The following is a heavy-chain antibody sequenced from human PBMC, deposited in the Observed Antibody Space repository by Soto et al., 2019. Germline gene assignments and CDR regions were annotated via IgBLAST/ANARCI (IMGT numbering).Heavy chain of an antibody. V-gene: IGHV3-9*01. Sequence: GGSLRLSCAASGFTFDDYAMHWVWQAPGKGLEWVSGISWNSGSIGYADSVKGRFTISRDNAKNSLYLQMNSLRAEDTALYYCAKDIGLVAAPYYFDYWGQGTLVTVSS. J-gene: IGHJ4*02. CDR2: ISWNSGSI. CDR1: GFTFDDYA. D-gene: IGHD2-15*01. CDR3: AKDIGLVAAPYYFDY.